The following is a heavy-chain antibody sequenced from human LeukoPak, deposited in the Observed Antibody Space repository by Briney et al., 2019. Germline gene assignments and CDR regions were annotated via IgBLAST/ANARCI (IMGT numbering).Heavy chain of an antibody. CDR2: ISGTGDST. CDR1: GFTFSTYS. D-gene: IGHD7-27*01. Sequence: GGSLRLSCAASGFTFSTYSMSWARQAPGKGLEWVSGISGTGDSTSYADSVKGRFTISRDNSKNMVFLQMNSLRAEDTAVYYCAKGNWGGEYIFNLWGQGTLVTVSS. J-gene: IGHJ4*02. CDR3: AKGNWGGEYIFNL. V-gene: IGHV3-23*01.